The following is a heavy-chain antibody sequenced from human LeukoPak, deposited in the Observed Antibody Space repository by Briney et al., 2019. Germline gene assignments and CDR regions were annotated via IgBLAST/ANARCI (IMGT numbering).Heavy chain of an antibody. V-gene: IGHV3-7*03. Sequence: GGSLRLSCAASGFTFSNYWMSWVRQAPGKGLEWVANIKQDGSEKYYVGSVKGRFTISRDNAKNSLYLQMNGLRAEDTAVCYCARDHGRYCSGGSCYFGGFFEYWGQGTLGTVSS. D-gene: IGHD2-15*01. CDR1: GFTFSNYW. CDR3: ARDHGRYCSGGSCYFGGFFEY. CDR2: IKQDGSEK. J-gene: IGHJ4*02.